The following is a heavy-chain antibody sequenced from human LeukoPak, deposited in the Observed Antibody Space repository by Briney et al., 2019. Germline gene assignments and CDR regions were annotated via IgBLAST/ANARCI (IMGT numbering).Heavy chain of an antibody. D-gene: IGHD3-10*02. Sequence: GGSLRLSCAASGFTFSSYSMNWVRQAPGKGLEWVSYISSSSSTIYYADSVKGRFTISRDNSKNTLYLQMNSLRAEDTAVYYCARASGVTMFPAEYFQHWGQGTLVTVSS. V-gene: IGHV3-48*01. CDR3: ARASGVTMFPAEYFQH. J-gene: IGHJ1*01. CDR2: ISSSSSTI. CDR1: GFTFSSYS.